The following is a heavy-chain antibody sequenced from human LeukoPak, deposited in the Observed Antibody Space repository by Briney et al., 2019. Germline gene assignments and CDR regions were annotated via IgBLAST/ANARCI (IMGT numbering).Heavy chain of an antibody. D-gene: IGHD3-3*01. CDR1: GFTFSSSW. Sequence: PGGSLRLSCAASGFTFSSSWMHWVRRAPGKGLVWVSRINSDGSSTTYADSVKGRFTISRDNAENTLNLQMNSLRAEDTAVYHCARGAFWSGYYGMDVWGQGTTVTVSS. CDR3: ARGAFWSGYYGMDV. J-gene: IGHJ6*02. CDR2: INSDGSST. V-gene: IGHV3-74*01.